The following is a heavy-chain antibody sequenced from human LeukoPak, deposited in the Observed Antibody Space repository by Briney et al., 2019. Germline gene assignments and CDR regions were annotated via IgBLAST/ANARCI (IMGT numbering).Heavy chain of an antibody. J-gene: IGHJ4*02. V-gene: IGHV5-51*01. Sequence: GDSLKISGKGSGYSFTSYWIGWVRHMPGKGLDCMGIIYPGDSDTRYSPSFQGQVTISADKSISTAYLQWSSLKASDTAMYYCARLRGIAVAGYFDYWGQGTLVTVSS. CDR3: ARLRGIAVAGYFDY. D-gene: IGHD6-19*01. CDR1: GYSFTSYW. CDR2: IYPGDSDT.